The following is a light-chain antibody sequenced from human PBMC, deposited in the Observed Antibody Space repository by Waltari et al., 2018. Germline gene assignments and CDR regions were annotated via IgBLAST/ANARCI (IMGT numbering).Light chain of an antibody. J-gene: IGKJ1*01. CDR2: GAS. CDR3: QKYDRLPAT. V-gene: IGKV3-20*01. Sequence: EVVLTQSPGTLSLSPGERATLFCRASQSVSRYLAWYQQKPGQAPGLLIYGASSRATGIPDRFSGVGSGTDFSLTISRLEPEDFAVYYCQKYDRLPATFGQGTKVEIK. CDR1: QSVSRY.